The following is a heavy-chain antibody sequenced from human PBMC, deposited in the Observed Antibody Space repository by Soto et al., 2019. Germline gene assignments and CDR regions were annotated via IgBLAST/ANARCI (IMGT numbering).Heavy chain of an antibody. D-gene: IGHD3-9*01. J-gene: IGHJ3*02. V-gene: IGHV3-9*01. CDR2: ISWNSGDM. CDR3: ARRWKGLVRAFDI. Sequence: GGSLRLSCAASGFSFNEHAIHWVRQAPGKGLEWVSGISWNSGDMVFADSVKGRFSISRDNAKNSVYLQMNSLRAEDTALYYCARRWKGLVRAFDIWGQGTMVTVSS. CDR1: GFSFNEHA.